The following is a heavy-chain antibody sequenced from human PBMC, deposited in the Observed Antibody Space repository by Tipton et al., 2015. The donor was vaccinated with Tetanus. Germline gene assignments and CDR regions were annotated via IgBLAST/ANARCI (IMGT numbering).Heavy chain of an antibody. Sequence: TLSLTCNVSGDSMTDFYWAWLRQPPGKGLQWIGNIYYSGTTYYNSSLESRVTIALDPSKNQFSLRLTSVTAADTAVYYCALQTDNWFDPWGQGTLVTVSS. CDR2: IYYSGTT. V-gene: IGHV4-59*04. CDR1: GDSMTDFY. CDR3: ALQTDNWFDP. J-gene: IGHJ5*02.